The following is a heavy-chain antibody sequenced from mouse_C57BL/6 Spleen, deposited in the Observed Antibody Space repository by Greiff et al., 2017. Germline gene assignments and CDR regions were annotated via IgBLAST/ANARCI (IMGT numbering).Heavy chain of an antibody. CDR3: AKLGYCPLWSFDV. Sequence: VQLKESGPGLVAPSQSLSITCTASGFSLTGYGVRWVRQPPGKGLEWLGVIWGDGSTNHHSALMSRLTINKDNSKSQVFLKLNSLQTDDTATYYCAKLGYCPLWSFDVWGTGTTVTVSS. CDR1: GFSLTGYG. CDR2: IWGDGST. D-gene: IGHD2-3*01. V-gene: IGHV2-3*01. J-gene: IGHJ1*03.